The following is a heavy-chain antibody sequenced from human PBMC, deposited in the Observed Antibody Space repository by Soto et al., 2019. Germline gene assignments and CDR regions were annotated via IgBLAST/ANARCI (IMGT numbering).Heavy chain of an antibody. J-gene: IGHJ5*02. D-gene: IGHD6-13*01. V-gene: IGHV1-3*01. CDR2: INAGNGNT. CDR3: ARDWAAAGPGWFDP. CDR1: GYTFTSYA. Sequence: QVPLVQSGAEVKKPGASVKVSCKASGYTFTSYAMHWVRQAPGQRLEWMGWINAGNGNTKYSQKFQGRVTITRDTSASTAYMELSSLRSEDTAVYYCARDWAAAGPGWFDPWGQGTLVTVSS.